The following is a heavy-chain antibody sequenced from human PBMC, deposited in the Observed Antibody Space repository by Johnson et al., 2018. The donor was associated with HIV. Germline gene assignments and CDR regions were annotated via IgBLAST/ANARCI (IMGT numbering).Heavy chain of an antibody. CDR1: GFTFSTSG. CDR2: ILYDGSNQ. Sequence: QVQLVESGGGVVQPGRSLRLSCAASGFTFSTSGMHWVRQAPGKGMEWVAVILYDGSNQYYADSVKGRFTISRDNSKNTLYLQMNSLRAEDTAVYYCAKEGITMEVDIWGQGTMVTVSS. V-gene: IGHV3-30*18. D-gene: IGHD3-10*01. CDR3: AKEGITMEVDI. J-gene: IGHJ3*02.